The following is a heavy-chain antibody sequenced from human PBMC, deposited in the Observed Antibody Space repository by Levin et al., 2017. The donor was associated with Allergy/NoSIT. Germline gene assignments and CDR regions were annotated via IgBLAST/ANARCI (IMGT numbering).Heavy chain of an antibody. V-gene: IGHV3-30-3*01. D-gene: IGHD3-10*01. CDR3: ARGLLLWFGEAGHFDY. Sequence: GGSLRLSCAASGFTFSSYAMHWVRQAPGKGLEWVAVISYDGSNKYYADSVKGRFTISRDNSKNTLYLQMNSLRAEDTAVYYCARGLLLWFGEAGHFDYWGQGTLVTVSS. CDR2: ISYDGSNK. CDR1: GFTFSSYA. J-gene: IGHJ4*02.